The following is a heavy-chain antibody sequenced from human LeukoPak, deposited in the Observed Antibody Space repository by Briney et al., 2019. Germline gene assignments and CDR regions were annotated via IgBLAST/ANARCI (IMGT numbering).Heavy chain of an antibody. J-gene: IGHJ4*02. CDR1: GFTFSSYG. CDR3: ARGVNYDSSAYYFDY. CDR2: IWYDGSNK. D-gene: IGHD3-22*01. Sequence: GGSLRLSCAASGFTFSSYGMHWVRQAPGKGLEWVAVIWYDGSNKYYADSVKGRFTISRDNSKNTLYLQMNSLRAEDTAVYYCARGVNYDSSAYYFDYWGQGTLVTVSS. V-gene: IGHV3-33*01.